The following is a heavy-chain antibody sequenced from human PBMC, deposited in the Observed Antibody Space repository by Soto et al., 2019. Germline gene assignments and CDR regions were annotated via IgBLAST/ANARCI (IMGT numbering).Heavy chain of an antibody. J-gene: IGHJ3*02. V-gene: IGHV4-61*01. Sequence: SETLSLTCTVSGGSVSSGSHYWSWIRQSPGKGLEWIGYIYNSGITKYNATLKSRVTISVDTSKNQFSLKLSSVTAADTAVYYCARIGKDGYSAFDIWGQGTLVTVSS. D-gene: IGHD2-15*01. CDR1: GGSVSSGSHY. CDR2: IYNSGIT. CDR3: ARIGKDGYSAFDI.